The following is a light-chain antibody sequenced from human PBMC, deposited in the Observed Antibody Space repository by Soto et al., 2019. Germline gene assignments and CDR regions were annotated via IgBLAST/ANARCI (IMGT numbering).Light chain of an antibody. CDR2: AAS. CDR1: QSIRSW. J-gene: IGKJ5*01. Sequence: DIQMTQSPSTLSASVGDRITITCRASQSIRSWLAWYQQKPGKAPKLLIYAASSLQSGVPSRFSGSGSGTDFTITISSLQPEDFATYYCQQSYSTPITFGQGTRLEIK. CDR3: QQSYSTPIT. V-gene: IGKV1-39*01.